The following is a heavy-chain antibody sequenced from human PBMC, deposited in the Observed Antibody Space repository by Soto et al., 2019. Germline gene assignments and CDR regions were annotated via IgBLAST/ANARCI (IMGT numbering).Heavy chain of an antibody. CDR2: MSDDGSKK. V-gene: IGHV3-30*03. Sequence: QVQLVESGGGVVQPGRSLRLSCAASGFSFSKYGMHWVRQAPGKGLEWVAEMSDDGSKKYYGDSVKGRFTISRDNSKNTLYLLMDSLRPEDTAMYYCATELRATGGYYCDCWGQGTLVTVSS. J-gene: IGHJ4*02. CDR3: ATELRATGGYYCDC. CDR1: GFSFSKYG. D-gene: IGHD3-16*01.